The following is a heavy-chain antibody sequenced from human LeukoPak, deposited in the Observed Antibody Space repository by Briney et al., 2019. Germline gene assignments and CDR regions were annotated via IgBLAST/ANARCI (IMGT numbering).Heavy chain of an antibody. Sequence: SETLSLTCAVYGGSFSGYYWSWIRQPPGKGLEWIGEINHSGSTNYNPSLKSRVTISVDTSKNQFSLKLSSVTAADTAVYYCARGTGTTEFSFDYWGQGTLVTVSS. D-gene: IGHD1-1*01. CDR2: INHSGST. V-gene: IGHV4-34*01. CDR3: ARGTGTTEFSFDY. CDR1: GGSFSGYY. J-gene: IGHJ4*02.